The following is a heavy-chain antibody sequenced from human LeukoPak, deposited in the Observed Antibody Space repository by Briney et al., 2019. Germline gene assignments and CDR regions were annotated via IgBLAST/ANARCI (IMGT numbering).Heavy chain of an antibody. Sequence: GRSLRLSCAASGFTFDDYAMHWVRQAPGKGLEWVSGISWNSGSIGYADSVKGRFTISRDYAKNSLYLQMNSLRAEDTALYYCAKDSGSGYSSGWLTFDPWGQGTLVTVSS. V-gene: IGHV3-9*01. CDR3: AKDSGSGYSSGWLTFDP. CDR1: GFTFDDYA. J-gene: IGHJ5*02. CDR2: ISWNSGSI. D-gene: IGHD6-19*01.